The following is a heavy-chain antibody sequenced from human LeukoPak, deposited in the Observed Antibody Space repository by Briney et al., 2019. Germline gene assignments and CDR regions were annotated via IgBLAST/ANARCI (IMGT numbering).Heavy chain of an antibody. CDR1: GFNLRSTY. J-gene: IGHJ3*01. CDR2: INIGGTT. CDR3: AREWREAQKDAFDF. D-gene: IGHD1-26*01. V-gene: IGHV3-66*01. Sequence: GGSLRLSCAAPGFNLRSTYRNGVGQAPGKGREWVSLINIGGTTYYPDSVKGRFTIARDNSKNTLFLQMNSLRAEDSGVYYCAREWREAQKDAFDFWGQGTMVTVSS.